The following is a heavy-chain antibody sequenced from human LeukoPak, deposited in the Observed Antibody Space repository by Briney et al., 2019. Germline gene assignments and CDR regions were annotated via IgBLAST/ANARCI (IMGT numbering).Heavy chain of an antibody. V-gene: IGHV4-59*08. CDR1: GGSISSYY. D-gene: IGHD6-25*01. CDR3: ARSAIDAFDI. J-gene: IGHJ3*02. Sequence: PSETLSLTCTVSGGSISSYYWSWIQQPPGKGLECIGYIYNSGSTNYNPSLKSRVSISVDTSKNQFSLKLSSVTAADTAVYYCARSAIDAFDIWGQGTMVTGSS. CDR2: IYNSGST.